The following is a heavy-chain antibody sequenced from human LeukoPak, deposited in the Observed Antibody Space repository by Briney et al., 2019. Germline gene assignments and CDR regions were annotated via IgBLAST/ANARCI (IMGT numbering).Heavy chain of an antibody. CDR3: ARGRKYYYGSGTGEYGMDV. CDR1: GGTFSSYA. V-gene: IGHV1-69*04. Sequence: ASVKVSCKASGGTFSSYAISWVRQAPGQGLEWMGRIIPILGIANYAQKFQGRVTITADKSTSTAYMELSSLRSEDTAVYYCARGRKYYYGSGTGEYGMDVWGQGTTVTVSS. D-gene: IGHD3-10*01. J-gene: IGHJ6*02. CDR2: IIPILGIA.